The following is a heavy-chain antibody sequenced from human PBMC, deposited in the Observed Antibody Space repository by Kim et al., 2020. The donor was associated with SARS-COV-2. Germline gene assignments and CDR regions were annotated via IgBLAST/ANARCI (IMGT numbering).Heavy chain of an antibody. D-gene: IGHD3-16*02. CDR1: GFTFSSYA. CDR3: AKTQGYYDYVWGSYRWGPSVY. V-gene: IGHV3-23*03. Sequence: GGSLRLSCAASGFTFSSYAMSWVRQAPGKGLEWVSVIYSGGSSTYYADSVKGRFTISRDNSKNTLYLQMNSLRAEDTAVYYCAKTQGYYDYVWGSYRWGPSVYWGQGTLVTVSS. CDR2: IYSGGSST. J-gene: IGHJ4*02.